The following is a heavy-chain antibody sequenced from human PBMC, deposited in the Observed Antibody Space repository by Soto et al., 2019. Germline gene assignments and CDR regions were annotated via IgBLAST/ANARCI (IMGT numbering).Heavy chain of an antibody. Sequence: SLRLSCAASGFTFSSYTMHWVRQAPGKGLEWVTLISTDGNIEHYADSVKGRFTVSRDNSENTLYLQMSSLRLEDTALYYCAREYSLAVLAPGYWGQGTLVTVSS. D-gene: IGHD5-12*01. CDR1: GFTFSSYT. V-gene: IGHV3-30-3*01. J-gene: IGHJ4*02. CDR2: ISTDGNIE. CDR3: AREYSLAVLAPGY.